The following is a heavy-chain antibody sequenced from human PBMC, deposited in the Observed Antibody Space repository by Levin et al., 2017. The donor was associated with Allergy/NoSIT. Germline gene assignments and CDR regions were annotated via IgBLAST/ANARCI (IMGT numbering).Heavy chain of an antibody. D-gene: IGHD3-9*01. J-gene: IGHJ4*02. CDR3: AKELVGLGGYFDY. CDR1: GFTFSSYA. CDR2: ISGSGGST. Sequence: LGESLKISCAASGFTFSSYAMSWVRQAPGKGLEWVSAISGSGGSTYYADSVKGRFTISRDNSKNTLYLQMNSLRAEDTAVYYCAKELVGLGGYFDYWGQGTLVTVSS. V-gene: IGHV3-23*01.